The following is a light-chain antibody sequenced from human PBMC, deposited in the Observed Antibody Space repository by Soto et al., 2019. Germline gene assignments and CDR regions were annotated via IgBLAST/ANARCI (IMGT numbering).Light chain of an antibody. CDR3: QQYNSYLWT. Sequence: DIQMTQSPSTLSASVGDRVTITCRASQSISTSLTWYQQKPGKAPKLLIYHASSLESGVSSRFSGRGSGTEFTLTISSLQPDDFATYYCQQYNSYLWTFGQGTKVDIK. V-gene: IGKV1-5*01. CDR2: HAS. CDR1: QSISTS. J-gene: IGKJ1*01.